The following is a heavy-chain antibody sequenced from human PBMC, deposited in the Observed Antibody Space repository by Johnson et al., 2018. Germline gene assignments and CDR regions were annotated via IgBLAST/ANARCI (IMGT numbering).Heavy chain of an antibody. D-gene: IGHD3-10*01. J-gene: IGHJ6*03. CDR1: GFTFDDYA. CDR3: AKGRFDMGRGALDV. Sequence: VQLVESGGALVQPGRSLRLSCAASGFTFDDYAMHWVRQAPGKGLEWVSGISWNSDSLGYADSVKGRFTISRDNAKNSLYLQMNSLRVEETAFYYWAKGRFDMGRGALDVWGRGTTVTVS. CDR2: ISWNSDSL. V-gene: IGHV3-9*01.